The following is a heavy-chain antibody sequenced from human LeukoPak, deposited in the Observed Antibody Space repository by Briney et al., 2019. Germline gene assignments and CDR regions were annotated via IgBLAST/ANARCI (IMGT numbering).Heavy chain of an antibody. CDR2: ISSSSNTI. D-gene: IGHD3/OR15-3a*01. J-gene: IGHJ5*02. Sequence: GGSLRLSCAASGFTFSSYEMNWVRQAPGKGLEWVSYISSSSNTIYYADSVKGRFTISRDNAKNSLYLQMNSLRAEDTAVYYCARVLVDELKNNWFDPWGQGTLVTVSS. CDR1: GFTFSSYE. CDR3: ARVLVDELKNNWFDP. V-gene: IGHV3-48*01.